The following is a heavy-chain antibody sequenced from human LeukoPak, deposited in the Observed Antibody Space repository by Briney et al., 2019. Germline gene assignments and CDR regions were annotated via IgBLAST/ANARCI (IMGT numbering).Heavy chain of an antibody. CDR1: GFTISSYE. J-gene: IGHJ4*02. CDR3: ARLYSGSSFDY. CDR2: ISVSSGSTI. D-gene: IGHD1-26*01. V-gene: IGHV3-48*03. Sequence: GGSLRLSRVASGFTISSYEMNWVRQAPGKGLEWVSYISVSSGSTIYYADSVKGRFTISRDNAKNSLYLQMNRLRAEDTAVYYCARLYSGSSFDYWGQGTLVTVSS.